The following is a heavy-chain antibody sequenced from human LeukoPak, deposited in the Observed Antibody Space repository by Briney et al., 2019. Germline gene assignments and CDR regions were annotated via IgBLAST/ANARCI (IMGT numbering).Heavy chain of an antibody. CDR2: IMPVFDAS. V-gene: IGHV1-69*06. CDR3: ARSRGDYDRWRYFEL. D-gene: IGHD4-17*01. J-gene: IGHJ2*01. Sequence: SVKVSCKVSGGTFSNFAFHWVRQAPGQGLEWMGRIMPVFDASNYAQTFQGRVTITADRSTSTAYMDLTSLTSDDTAVYYCARSRGDYDRWRYFELWGRGTLVTVSS. CDR1: GGTFSNFA.